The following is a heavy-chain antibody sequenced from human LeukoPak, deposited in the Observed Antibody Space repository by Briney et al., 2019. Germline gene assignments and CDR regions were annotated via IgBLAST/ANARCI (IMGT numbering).Heavy chain of an antibody. D-gene: IGHD3-10*01. Sequence: SETLSLTCTVSGGSISSSSYFWGWIRQPPGKGLEWIGSIYYSGSTYYNPSLKSRVTISVDTSKNQFSLKVSSVTAADTAVYYCARHVALLWFRELRAYYFDYWGQGTLVTVSS. CDR3: ARHVALLWFRELRAYYFDY. V-gene: IGHV4-39*01. J-gene: IGHJ4*02. CDR1: GGSISSSSYF. CDR2: IYYSGST.